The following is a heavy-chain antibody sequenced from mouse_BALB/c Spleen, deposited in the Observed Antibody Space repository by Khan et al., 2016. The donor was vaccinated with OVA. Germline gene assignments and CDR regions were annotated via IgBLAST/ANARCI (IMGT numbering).Heavy chain of an antibody. CDR2: IWAGGST. J-gene: IGHJ4*01. D-gene: IGHD2-4*01. V-gene: IGHV2-9*02. CDR1: GFSLTSYG. Sequence: QVQLKESGPGLVAPSQSLSITCTVSGFSLTSYGVHWVRQPPGKGLEWLGVIWAGGSTNYNSALMSRLGSSKDNSKSQDFLKMNSLQTDDTAMYYCARDYDYVGMDYWGQGTSVTVSS. CDR3: ARDYDYVGMDY.